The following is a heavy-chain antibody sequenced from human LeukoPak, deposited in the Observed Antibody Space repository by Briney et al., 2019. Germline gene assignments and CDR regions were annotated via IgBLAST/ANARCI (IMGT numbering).Heavy chain of an antibody. CDR2: IYYSGST. CDR3: ARGRRLWESDY. CDR1: GGSFSGHY. V-gene: IGHV4-34*01. D-gene: IGHD5-18*01. Sequence: SETLSLTCAVYGGSFSGHYWSWIRQPPGKGLEWIGSIYYSGSTYYNPSLKSRVTISVDTSKNQFSLKLSSVTAADTAVYYCARGRRLWESDYWGQGTLVTVSS. J-gene: IGHJ4*02.